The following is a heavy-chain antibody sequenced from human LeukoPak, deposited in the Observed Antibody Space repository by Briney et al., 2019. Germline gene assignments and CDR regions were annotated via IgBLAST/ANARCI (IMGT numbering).Heavy chain of an antibody. CDR2: IKQDGSEK. Sequence: PGGSLRLSCAASGFTFSSYWMSWVRQAPGKGLEWVANIKQDGSEKYYGDSVKGRFTISRDNADNSLYLHMNSLRVEDTAVYYCARGVPGSSCYLPLDFWGQGTLVTVSS. D-gene: IGHD2-15*01. CDR3: ARGVPGSSCYLPLDF. CDR1: GFTFSSYW. V-gene: IGHV3-7*01. J-gene: IGHJ4*02.